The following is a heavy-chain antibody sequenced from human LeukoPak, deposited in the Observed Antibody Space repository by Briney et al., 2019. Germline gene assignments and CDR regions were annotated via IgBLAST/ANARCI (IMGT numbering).Heavy chain of an antibody. CDR3: ARQAYDSSGYDAFDI. CDR2: IYYSGST. CDR1: GGSISSYY. V-gene: IGHV4-59*08. J-gene: IGHJ3*02. Sequence: PSETLSLTCTVSGGSISSYYRSWIRQPPGKGLEWIGYIYYSGSTNYNPSLKSRVTISVDTSKNQFSLKLSSVTAADTAVYYCARQAYDSSGYDAFDIWGQGTMVTVSS. D-gene: IGHD3-22*01.